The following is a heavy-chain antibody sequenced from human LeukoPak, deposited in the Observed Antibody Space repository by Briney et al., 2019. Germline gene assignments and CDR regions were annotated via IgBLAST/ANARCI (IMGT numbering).Heavy chain of an antibody. Sequence: SETLSLTCTVSGGSISSSSYYWGWIRQPPGKGLEWIGSIYYSGSTYYNPSLKSRVTISVDTSKNQFSLKLSSVTAADTAVYYCARGWGSGWTQIKHNWFDPWGQGTLVTVSS. J-gene: IGHJ5*02. D-gene: IGHD6-19*01. V-gene: IGHV4-39*07. CDR2: IYYSGST. CDR1: GGSISSSSYY. CDR3: ARGWGSGWTQIKHNWFDP.